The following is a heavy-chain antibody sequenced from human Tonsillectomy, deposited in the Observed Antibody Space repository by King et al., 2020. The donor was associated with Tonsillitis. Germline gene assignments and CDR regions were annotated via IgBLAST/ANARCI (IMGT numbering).Heavy chain of an antibody. V-gene: IGHV3-23*04. CDR2: ISGGGGTT. D-gene: IGHD1-26*01. Sequence: VQLVESGGGLVQPGGSLRLSCAASGFTFSNYAMSWVRQTPGKGLEWVSAISGGGGTTYYTDSVKGRFTISRDNSKNTLYLQMNSLRAEDTAVYYCAKDRLEWELPNYFFDLWGQGTLVSVYS. J-gene: IGHJ4*02. CDR1: GFTFSNYA. CDR3: AKDRLEWELPNYFFDL.